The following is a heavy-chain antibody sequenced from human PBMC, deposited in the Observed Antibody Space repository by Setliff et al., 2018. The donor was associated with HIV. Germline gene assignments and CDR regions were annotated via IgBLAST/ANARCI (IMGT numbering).Heavy chain of an antibody. Sequence: KPSETLSLTCTVSGDSISNYYWSWVRQSPGKGLEWIGFRSTTGSTNYNPSLRSRVTISVDTSKNQFSLRLTSVTAAATAVYYCARQPPPDAYADYWGQGTLVTVTS. CDR3: ARQPPPDAYADY. J-gene: IGHJ4*02. CDR1: GDSISNYY. D-gene: IGHD2-2*01. V-gene: IGHV4-4*09. CDR2: RSTTGST.